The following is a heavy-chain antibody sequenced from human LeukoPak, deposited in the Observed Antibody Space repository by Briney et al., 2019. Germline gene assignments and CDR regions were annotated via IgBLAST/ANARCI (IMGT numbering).Heavy chain of an antibody. J-gene: IGHJ4*02. V-gene: IGHV4-30-4*08. D-gene: IGHD5-18*01. CDR2: IYYSGST. CDR3: ARASGYSAE. Sequence: SETLSLTCTVSGGSISSGDYYWSWIRQPPGTGLEWIGYIYYSGSTYYNPSLKSRVTISVDTSKNQFSRKLSSVTAADTAVYYCARASGYSAEWGQGTLVTVSS. CDR1: GGSISSGDYY.